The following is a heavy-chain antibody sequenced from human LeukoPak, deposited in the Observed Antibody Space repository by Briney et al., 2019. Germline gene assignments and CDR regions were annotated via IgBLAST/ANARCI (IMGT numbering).Heavy chain of an antibody. Sequence: GESLKISCKDSAYSFTKNSIGWVRQVPGKGLEWMGIIYPADSDTRYSPSFQGQVTISADKSISTAYLQWSSLKASDTAIYYCARGRMGSVSFDPWGQGTLVTVSS. CDR2: IYPADSDT. J-gene: IGHJ5*02. CDR1: AYSFTKNS. V-gene: IGHV5-51*01. D-gene: IGHD3-10*01. CDR3: ARGRMGSVSFDP.